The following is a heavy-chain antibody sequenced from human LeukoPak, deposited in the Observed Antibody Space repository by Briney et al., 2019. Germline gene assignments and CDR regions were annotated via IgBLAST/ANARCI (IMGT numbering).Heavy chain of an antibody. CDR2: INSDGINT. D-gene: IGHD3-22*01. CDR1: GFTFSNYW. V-gene: IGHV3-74*01. J-gene: IGHJ3*02. Sequence: PGGSLRLSCAASGFTFSNYWMHWVRQAPGKGLVWVSRINSDGINTSYADSVKGRFTISRDNAKNTLNLQMNSLRAEDTAVYYCANGDSSAAFDIWGQGTMVTVSS. CDR3: ANGDSSAAFDI.